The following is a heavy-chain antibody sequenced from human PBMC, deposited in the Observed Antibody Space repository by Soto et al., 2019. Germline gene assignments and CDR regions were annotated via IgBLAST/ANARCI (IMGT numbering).Heavy chain of an antibody. J-gene: IGHJ4*02. CDR2: ISSSSSYI. D-gene: IGHD5-18*01. V-gene: IGHV3-21*01. CDR1: GFTFSSYS. Sequence: EVQLVESGGGLVKPGGSLRLSCAASGFTFSSYSMNWVRQAPGKGLEWVSSISSSSSYIYYADSVKGRFTISRDNAKNSRYLQMNSLRAEDTPVYYCARDQPGYSYGYGLGYWGQGTLVTVSS. CDR3: ARDQPGYSYGYGLGY.